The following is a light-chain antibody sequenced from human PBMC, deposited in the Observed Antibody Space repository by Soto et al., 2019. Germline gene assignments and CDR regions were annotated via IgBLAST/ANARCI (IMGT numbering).Light chain of an antibody. Sequence: QSVLTQPASVSGSPGQSITISCSGTTTDVGGYNDVSWYQQHPGKAPKLLIYGVTDRPSGVSSRFSGSKSGTAASLTISGLQAEDEGDYYCSSYAGSNNFVFGSGTQLTVL. CDR2: GVT. CDR1: TTDVGGYND. CDR3: SSYAGSNNFV. V-gene: IGLV2-14*03. J-gene: IGLJ7*01.